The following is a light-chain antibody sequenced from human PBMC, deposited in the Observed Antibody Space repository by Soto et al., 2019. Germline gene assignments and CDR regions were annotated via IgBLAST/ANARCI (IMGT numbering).Light chain of an antibody. Sequence: QCVLTQPASASGIPGRRGTISSSGSSSNIGSNTVNWYQQLPGTAPKLLIYSNNQRPSGVPDRFSGSKSGTSASLAISGLQSEDEADYYCAAWDDSLNGYVFGTGTKVTVL. CDR3: AAWDDSLNGYV. J-gene: IGLJ1*01. CDR1: SSNIGSNT. V-gene: IGLV1-44*01. CDR2: SNN.